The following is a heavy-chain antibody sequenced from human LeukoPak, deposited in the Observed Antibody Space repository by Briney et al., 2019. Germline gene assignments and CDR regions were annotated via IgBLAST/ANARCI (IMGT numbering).Heavy chain of an antibody. J-gene: IGHJ4*02. CDR1: GFTFSSYA. Sequence: GGSLRLSCEASGFTFSSYAMHWVRQARGKGLEWVVVIWYDGSNKYYVDSVKGRFTISRDNSKNTLYLQMNSLRAEDTAVYYCAREASPKALGYWGQGTLVTVSS. CDR3: AREASPKALGY. V-gene: IGHV3-33*01. CDR2: IWYDGSNK.